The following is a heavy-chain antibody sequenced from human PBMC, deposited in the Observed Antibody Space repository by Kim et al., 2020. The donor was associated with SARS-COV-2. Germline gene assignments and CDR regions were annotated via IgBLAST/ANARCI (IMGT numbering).Heavy chain of an antibody. CDR2: IKQDGSEK. V-gene: IGHV3-7*01. CDR1: GFTFNNYC. CDR3: ARCSKIPTGGQGH. Sequence: GGSLRLSCAASGFTFNNYCMSWVRQAPGKGLEWVANIKQDGSEKFYVDSVKGRFTISRDNAKNSLYLQMNSLRVEDTAVYYCARCSKIPTGGQGHWGQGT. J-gene: IGHJ4*02. D-gene: IGHD7-27*01.